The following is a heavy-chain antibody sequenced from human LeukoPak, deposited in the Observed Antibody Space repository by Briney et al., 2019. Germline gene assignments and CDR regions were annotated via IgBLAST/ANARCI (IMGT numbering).Heavy chain of an antibody. D-gene: IGHD5-12*01. CDR1: GFTVSSNY. Sequence: GGSLRLSCAASGFTVSSNYMSWVRQAPGKGLEWVSVIYSGGSTYYADSVKGRFTISRDNSKNTLYLQMNSLRAEDTAVYCCVRVGGYSGYLGFDYWGQGTLVTVSS. J-gene: IGHJ4*02. CDR2: IYSGGST. CDR3: VRVGGYSGYLGFDY. V-gene: IGHV3-53*01.